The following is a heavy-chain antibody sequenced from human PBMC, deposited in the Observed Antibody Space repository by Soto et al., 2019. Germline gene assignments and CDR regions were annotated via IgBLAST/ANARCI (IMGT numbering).Heavy chain of an antibody. D-gene: IGHD6-19*01. CDR2: IYSGGSP. CDR1: GFTVSSNY. J-gene: IGHJ6*02. V-gene: IGHV3-53*04. CDR3: ARELQSSSGWYEAYNYYSMDV. Sequence: EVQLVESGGGLVQPGGSLRLSCAASGFTVSSNYMSWVRQAPGKGLEWVSVIYSGGSPYYADSVKGRFTISRHNSKNTMYLQMNRLRAADTAVYYCARELQSSSGWYEAYNYYSMDVWGQGTTVNVSS.